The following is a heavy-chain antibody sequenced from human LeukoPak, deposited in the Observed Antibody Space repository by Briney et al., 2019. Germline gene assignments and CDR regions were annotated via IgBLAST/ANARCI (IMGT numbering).Heavy chain of an antibody. CDR2: ISSSSSYI. CDR3: ARVRVGAKGKYFQH. Sequence: KSGGSLRLSCAASGFTFSNYWMHWVRQAPGKGLEWVSSISSSSSYIYYADSVKGRFTISRDNAKNSLYLQMNSLRAEDTAVYYCARVRVGAKGKYFQHWGQGTLVTVSS. J-gene: IGHJ1*01. V-gene: IGHV3-21*01. D-gene: IGHD4/OR15-4a*01. CDR1: GFTFSNYW.